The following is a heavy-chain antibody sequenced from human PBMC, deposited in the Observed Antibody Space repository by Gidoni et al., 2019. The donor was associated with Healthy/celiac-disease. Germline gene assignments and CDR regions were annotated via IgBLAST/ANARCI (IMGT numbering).Heavy chain of an antibody. CDR1: VGSISSYY. V-gene: IGHV4-59*08. CDR2: IYYSGST. J-gene: IGHJ5*02. CDR3: ARQSGYDFWSGYYTGGWFDP. Sequence: QVQLQESGPGLVKPSETLSLTCTVSVGSISSYYWSWIRQPPGKGLEWIGYIYYSGSTNYNPSLKSRVTISVDTSKNQFSLKLSSVTAADTAVYYCARQSGYDFWSGYYTGGWFDPWGQGTLVTVSS. D-gene: IGHD3-3*01.